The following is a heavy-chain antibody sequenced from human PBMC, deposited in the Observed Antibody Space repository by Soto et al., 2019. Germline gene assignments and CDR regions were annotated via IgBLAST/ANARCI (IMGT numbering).Heavy chain of an antibody. V-gene: IGHV3-23*01. CDR3: ARDSFWSGYSFDY. CDR1: GFTFSSYA. CDR2: ISGSGGST. Sequence: GGSLRLSCAASGFTFSSYAMSWVRQAPGKGLEWVSAISGSGGSTYYADSVKGRFTISRDNSKNTLYLQMNSLRAEDTAVYYCARDSFWSGYSFDYWGQGTLVTVSS. J-gene: IGHJ4*02. D-gene: IGHD3-3*01.